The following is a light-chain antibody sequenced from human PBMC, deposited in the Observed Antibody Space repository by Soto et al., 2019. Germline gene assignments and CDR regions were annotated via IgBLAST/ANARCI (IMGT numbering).Light chain of an antibody. CDR1: NIGSES. V-gene: IGLV3-21*04. CDR2: YDS. J-gene: IGLJ3*02. CDR3: QVWDSTSDHWV. Sequence: SSELTQPPSVSVAPGKTARITCGGNNIGSESVHWYQQKPGQAPVLVIYYDSDRPSGIPERFSGSNSGNTATLTISRVEAGDEADYYCQVWDSTSDHWVFGGGTKVTVL.